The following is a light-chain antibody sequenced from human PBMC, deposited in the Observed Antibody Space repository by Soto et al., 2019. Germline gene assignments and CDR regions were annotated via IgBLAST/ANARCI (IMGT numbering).Light chain of an antibody. CDR1: SSDVGGYNY. Sequence: QSALTQPASVSGSPGQSITISCTGTSSDVGGYNYVSWYQQHPGKAPKLMIYDVSNRPSGVSNRFSGSKSGNTASLTISGLQAEHEADYSCSSYTSSSTLVFGGGTQLTVL. J-gene: IGLJ2*01. CDR2: DVS. V-gene: IGLV2-14*01. CDR3: SSYTSSSTLV.